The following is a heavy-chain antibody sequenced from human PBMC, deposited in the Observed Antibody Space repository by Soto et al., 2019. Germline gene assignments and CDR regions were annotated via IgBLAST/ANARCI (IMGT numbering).Heavy chain of an antibody. J-gene: IGHJ4*02. V-gene: IGHV3-15*01. Sequence: PGGSLRLSCAASEFTFTYAWMSWVRQAPGKGLEWVGRIKSKTDGGTTDYAAPVKGRFTISRDESQNTLYLQMNSLKTEDTVVYYCTSLYYGHWGQGTLVTVSS. D-gene: IGHD3-16*02. CDR3: TSLYYGH. CDR2: IKSKTDGGTT. CDR1: EFTFTYAW.